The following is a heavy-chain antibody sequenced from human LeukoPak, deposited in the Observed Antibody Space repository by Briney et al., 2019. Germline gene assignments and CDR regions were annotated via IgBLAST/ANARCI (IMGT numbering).Heavy chain of an antibody. CDR1: AFVFSNTW. CDR3: ARRKEVQTTFDY. D-gene: IGHD4/OR15-4a*01. CDR2: IKEDGSET. J-gene: IGHJ4*02. V-gene: IGHV3-7*01. Sequence: GGSLRLSCAASAFVFSNTWMGWVRQAPGKGLEWVANIKEDGSETYYVDSVKGRFTISRDNAKNSLDLQMNSLRDEDTAVYYCARRKEVQTTFDYWGQGTLVTVSS.